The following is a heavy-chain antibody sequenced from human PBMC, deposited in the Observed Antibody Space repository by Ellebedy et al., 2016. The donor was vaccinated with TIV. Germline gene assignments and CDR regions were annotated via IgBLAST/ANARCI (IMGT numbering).Heavy chain of an antibody. CDR2: IYWNDDK. V-gene: IGHV2-5*01. CDR3: AHHSSRSELLHY. D-gene: IGHD2-15*01. Sequence: SGPTLVKPTQTLTLNCTFSGFSLSTSGVGVGWIRQPPGKALEWLALIYWNDDKRYSPSLKSRLTITKDTTKNQVVLTMTNMDPVDTATYYCAHHSSRSELLHYWGQGTLVTVSS. CDR1: GFSLSTSGVG. J-gene: IGHJ4*02.